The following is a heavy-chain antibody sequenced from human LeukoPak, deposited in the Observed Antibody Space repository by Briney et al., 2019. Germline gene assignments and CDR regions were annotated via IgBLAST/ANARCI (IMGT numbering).Heavy chain of an antibody. J-gene: IGHJ4*02. D-gene: IGHD1-14*01. CDR3: VKDGANRQFDY. CDR2: ISRYGGST. Sequence: GGSLRLSCSASGFTFSSYAMHWVRQAPGKGLEYVSAISRYGGSTYYADSVKGRFTISRDNSKNTLYLQMSSLRAEDTAVYYCVKDGANRQFDYWGQGTLVTVSS. CDR1: GFTFSSYA. V-gene: IGHV3-64D*09.